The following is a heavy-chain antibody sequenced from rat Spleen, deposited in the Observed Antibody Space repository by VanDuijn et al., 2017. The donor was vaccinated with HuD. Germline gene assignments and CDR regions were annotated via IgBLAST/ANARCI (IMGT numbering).Heavy chain of an antibody. CDR1: GFTFSNFP. V-gene: IGHV5-25*01. CDR3: ARPLNYYSSPWGFSY. Sequence: EVQLVESGGGLVQPGRSLKLSCAASGFTFSNFPMAWVRQAPKKGLEWVASISSGGGGTYYPDSVKGRFTISRDNAKSTLYLQMDSLRFEDTASYYCARPLNYYSSPWGFSYWGQGTLVTVSS. J-gene: IGHJ3*01. D-gene: IGHD1-2*01. CDR2: ISSGGGGT.